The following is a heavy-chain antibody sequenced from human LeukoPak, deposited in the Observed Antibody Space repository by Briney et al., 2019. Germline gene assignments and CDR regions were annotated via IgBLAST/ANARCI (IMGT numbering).Heavy chain of an antibody. J-gene: IGHJ4*02. Sequence: GASVKVSCKASGGTFSSYAISWVRQAPGQGLEWIGGIIPIFGTANYAQKFQGRVTITADDSTSTAYMELSSLRSEDTAVYYCARDYYDSSGYFDYWGQGTLVTVSS. CDR1: GGTFSSYA. CDR3: ARDYYDSSGYFDY. V-gene: IGHV1-69*13. D-gene: IGHD3-22*01. CDR2: IIPIFGTA.